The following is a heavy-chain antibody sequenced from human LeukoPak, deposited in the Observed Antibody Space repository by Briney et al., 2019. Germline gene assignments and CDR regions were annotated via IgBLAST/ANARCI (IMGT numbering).Heavy chain of an antibody. CDR1: GFTFSSYA. Sequence: GGSLRLSCAASGFTFSSYAMSWVRQAPGKGLEWVSAISGSGGSISYADSVKGRFTISRDNSKNTLYLQMNSLRAEDTAVYYCAKSNIVATNPFDWGQGTLVTVSS. J-gene: IGHJ4*02. V-gene: IGHV3-23*01. D-gene: IGHD5-12*01. CDR3: AKSNIVATNPFD. CDR2: ISGSGGSI.